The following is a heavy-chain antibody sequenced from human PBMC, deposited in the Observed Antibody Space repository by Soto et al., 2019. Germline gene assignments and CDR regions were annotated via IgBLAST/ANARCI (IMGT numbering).Heavy chain of an antibody. J-gene: IGHJ6*02. Sequence: EVQLVETGGGLIQPGGSLRLSCAASGFTVSSNYMCWVRQAPGKGLEWVSVIYSGGSTYYADSVKGRFTISRDNSKNTLYLQMNSLRAEDTAVYYCARARGEQLVPPYYYGMDVWGQGTTVTVSS. CDR1: GFTVSSNY. CDR2: IYSGGST. D-gene: IGHD6-6*01. V-gene: IGHV3-53*02. CDR3: ARARGEQLVPPYYYGMDV.